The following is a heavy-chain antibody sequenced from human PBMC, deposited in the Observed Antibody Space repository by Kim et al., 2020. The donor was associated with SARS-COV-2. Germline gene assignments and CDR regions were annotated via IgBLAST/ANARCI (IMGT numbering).Heavy chain of an antibody. Sequence: ASVKVSCKVSGYTLTELSMHWVRQAPGKGLEWMGGFDPEDGETIYAQKFQGRVTMTEDTSTDTAYMELSSLRSEDTAVYYCATDRGVGATRGSDAFDIWGQGTMVTVSS. CDR1: GYTLTELS. J-gene: IGHJ3*02. CDR3: ATDRGVGATRGSDAFDI. D-gene: IGHD1-26*01. V-gene: IGHV1-24*01. CDR2: FDPEDGET.